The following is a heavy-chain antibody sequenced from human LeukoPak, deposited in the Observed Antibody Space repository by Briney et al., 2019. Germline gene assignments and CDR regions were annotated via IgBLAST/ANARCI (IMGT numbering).Heavy chain of an antibody. CDR1: GFTFDDYA. CDR2: ISWNSGSI. Sequence: SGGSLRLSCAASGFTFDDYAMHWVRQAPGKGLEWVSGISWNSGSIGYADSVKGRFTISRDNAKNSLYLQMNSLRAEDTALYYCAKDREAASYCGGDCYGGKDYWGQGTLVTVSS. J-gene: IGHJ4*02. D-gene: IGHD2-21*02. CDR3: AKDREAASYCGGDCYGGKDY. V-gene: IGHV3-9*01.